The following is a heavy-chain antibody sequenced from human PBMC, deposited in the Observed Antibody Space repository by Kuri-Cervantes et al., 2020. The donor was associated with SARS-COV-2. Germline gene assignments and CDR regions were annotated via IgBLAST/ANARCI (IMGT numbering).Heavy chain of an antibody. CDR3: TRHQERRWFGELLDCCYYYGMDV. D-gene: IGHD3-10*01. J-gene: IGHJ6*02. CDR2: IRSKANSYAT. Sequence: GESLKISCAASGFTFSGHWIHWVRQASGKGLEWVGRIRSKANSYATAYAASVKGRFTISRDDSKNTAYLQMNSLKTEDTAVYYCTRHQERRWFGELLDCCYYYGMDVWGQGTTVTVSS. V-gene: IGHV3-73*01. CDR1: GFTFSGHW.